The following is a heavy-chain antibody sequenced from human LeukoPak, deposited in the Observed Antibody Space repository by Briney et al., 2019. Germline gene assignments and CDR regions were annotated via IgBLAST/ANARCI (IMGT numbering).Heavy chain of an antibody. Sequence: GGSLRLSCAASGFTYSSYAMHWVRQAPGKGLEWVALISYDGSNKYYADSVKGRFTISRDNSKNTLYLQMNSLRAEDTAVYYCARSRWAAAGRGRAYYFDYWDQGTLVTVSS. J-gene: IGHJ4*02. CDR1: GFTYSSYA. D-gene: IGHD6-13*01. V-gene: IGHV3-30-3*01. CDR3: ARSRWAAAGRGRAYYFDY. CDR2: ISYDGSNK.